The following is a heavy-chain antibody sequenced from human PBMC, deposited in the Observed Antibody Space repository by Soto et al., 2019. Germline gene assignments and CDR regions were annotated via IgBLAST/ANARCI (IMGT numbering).Heavy chain of an antibody. Sequence: PGVSLRLSSAVFGFTFSNYEMNWVGQAPGKGLEWVSYISNSGRAIYYAESVKGRFTISRDNAKNSLYLQMNSLRAEDTAVYYCARDPEIYSGKFDYGLAGWGQGTTTTV. CDR2: ISNSGRAI. V-gene: IGHV3-48*03. CDR3: ARDPEIYSGKFDYGLAG. CDR1: GFTFSNYE. D-gene: IGHD4-4*01. J-gene: IGHJ6*02.